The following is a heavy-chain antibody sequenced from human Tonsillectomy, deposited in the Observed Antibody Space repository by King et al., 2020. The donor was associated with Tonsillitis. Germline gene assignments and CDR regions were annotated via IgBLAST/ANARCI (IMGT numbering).Heavy chain of an antibody. V-gene: IGHV3-33*08. J-gene: IGHJ4*02. CDR2: IWYDGSNK. D-gene: IGHD5-18*01. CDR1: GFIFSNYG. Sequence: VQLVESGGGVVQPGRSLRLSCAASGFIFSNYGMHWVRQAPGKGLEWVAVIWYDGSNKYYADSVKGRFTISRDNSQNTLYLQMNSLRAEDTAVYYCAREVSPYTAMVKSFKYWGQGTLVTVSS. CDR3: AREVSPYTAMVKSFKY.